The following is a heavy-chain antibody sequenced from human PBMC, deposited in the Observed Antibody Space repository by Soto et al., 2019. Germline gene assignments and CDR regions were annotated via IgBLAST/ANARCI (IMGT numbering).Heavy chain of an antibody. CDR1: GFTLNYYW. V-gene: IGHV3-23*04. J-gene: IGHJ4*02. D-gene: IGHD3-3*01. CDR2: ISGSGGST. CDR3: AKDPPYYDFWSGYYQGSWAFDY. Sequence: EVQLVESGGGLVQPGGSLRLSCTASGFTLNYYWMHWVRQAPGKGLEWVSAISGSGGSTYYADSVKGRFTISRDNSKNTLYLQMNSLRAEDTAVYYCAKDPPYYDFWSGYYQGSWAFDYWGQGTLVTVSS.